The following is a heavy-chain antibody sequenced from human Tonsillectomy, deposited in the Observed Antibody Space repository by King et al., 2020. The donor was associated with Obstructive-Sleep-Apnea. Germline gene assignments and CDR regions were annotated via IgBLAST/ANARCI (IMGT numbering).Heavy chain of an antibody. J-gene: IGHJ4*02. CDR1: GGSFTNYY. CDR3: ARFDYSGWGTSYQVRDY. Sequence: VQLQQWGAGLLKPSEPLSLTCAVYGGSFTNYYWTWIRQSPGKGLQWIGEIDHTGSTDYNPSLNSRVTMSVDTSRTQFSLRLSSVTAADTAVYYCARFDYSGWGTSYQVRDYWGQGTLVIVSS. V-gene: IGHV4-34*01. CDR2: IDHTGST. D-gene: IGHD3-10*01.